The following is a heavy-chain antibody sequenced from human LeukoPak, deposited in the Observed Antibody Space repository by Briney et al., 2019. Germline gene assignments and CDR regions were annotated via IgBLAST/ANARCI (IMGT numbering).Heavy chain of an antibody. V-gene: IGHV3-48*04. CDR2: ISSSSSTI. CDR1: GFTFSSYS. D-gene: IGHD3-9*01. Sequence: PGGSLRLSCAASGFTFSSYSMNWVRQAPGKGLEWVSYISSSSSTIYYADSVKGRFTISRDNAKNSLYLQMNSLRAEDTAVYYCAAPVDILTGYYKNRGDAFDIWGQGTMVTVSS. J-gene: IGHJ3*02. CDR3: AAPVDILTGYYKNRGDAFDI.